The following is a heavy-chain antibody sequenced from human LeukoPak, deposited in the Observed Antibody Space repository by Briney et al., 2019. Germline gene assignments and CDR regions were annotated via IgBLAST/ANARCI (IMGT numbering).Heavy chain of an antibody. V-gene: IGHV1-2*02. Sequence: ASVKVSCKASGYTFTGYYMHWVRQAPGQGLEWMGWINPNSGGTNYAQKFQGRVTMTRDTSISTAYMELSRLRSDDTAVYYCARVARYYDSSGYSVFDYWGQGTLVTVSS. CDR1: GYTFTGYY. J-gene: IGHJ4*02. CDR3: ARVARYYDSSGYSVFDY. CDR2: INPNSGGT. D-gene: IGHD3-22*01.